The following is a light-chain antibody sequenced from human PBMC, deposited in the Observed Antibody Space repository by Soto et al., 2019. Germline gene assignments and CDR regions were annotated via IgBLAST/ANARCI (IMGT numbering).Light chain of an antibody. J-gene: IGLJ2*01. V-gene: IGLV1-44*01. CDR1: NSNIGSNT. Sequence: QSVLTQPPSASGTPGQRVTISCSGSNSNIGSNTVNWYQHLPGTAPKLLIHSDNQRASGVPDRLSGSKSGTSASLAISGFQSEDEANYYCASWDDRLNGPVFGGGTKLTVL. CDR3: ASWDDRLNGPV. CDR2: SDN.